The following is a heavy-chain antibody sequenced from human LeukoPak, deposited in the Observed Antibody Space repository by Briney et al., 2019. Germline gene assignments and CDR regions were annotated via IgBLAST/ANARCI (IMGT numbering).Heavy chain of an antibody. D-gene: IGHD3-22*01. CDR1: GGSISSYY. CDR3: ARHYYDSSGYEIDY. CDR2: IYYSGST. V-gene: IGHV4-59*01. Sequence: PSQTLSLTCTVSGGSISSYYWSWIRQPPGKGLEWIGYIYYSGSTNYNPSLKSRVTISVDTSKNQFSLKLSSVTAADTAVYYCARHYYDSSGYEIDYWGQGTLVTVSS. J-gene: IGHJ4*02.